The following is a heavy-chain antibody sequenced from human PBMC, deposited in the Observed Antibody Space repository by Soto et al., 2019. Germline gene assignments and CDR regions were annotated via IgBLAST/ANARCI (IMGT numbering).Heavy chain of an antibody. CDR1: GGTFSTYS. Sequence: QMQLVQSGAEVRMPGSSVKVSCKASGGTFSTYSINWVRQAPGQGLEWMGGIIPLFGTKNYAQKFKGRVTITADESTSTAYMELSSLRAEDAAVYYCARGATHGSSWYFWFDPWGQGTLVTVSS. V-gene: IGHV1-69*01. D-gene: IGHD6-13*01. CDR3: ARGATHGSSWYFWFDP. CDR2: IIPLFGTK. J-gene: IGHJ5*02.